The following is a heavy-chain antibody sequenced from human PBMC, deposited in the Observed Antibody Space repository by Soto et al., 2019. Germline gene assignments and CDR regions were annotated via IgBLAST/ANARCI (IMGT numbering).Heavy chain of an antibody. CDR2: FHHTGKT. V-gene: IGHV4-30-2*01. CDR1: GGSISRGDYS. Sequence: QLQLQESGSGLVKPSQNLSLSCAVSGGSISRGDYSWTWIRQPPGKGLEWIGYFHHTGKTFYNPSLKSRVTISLDRSKNQFSLKLTSVTAADTAMYYCARAPVRISTSWFDPWGQGNLVIVSS. D-gene: IGHD3-10*01. J-gene: IGHJ5*02. CDR3: ARAPVRISTSWFDP.